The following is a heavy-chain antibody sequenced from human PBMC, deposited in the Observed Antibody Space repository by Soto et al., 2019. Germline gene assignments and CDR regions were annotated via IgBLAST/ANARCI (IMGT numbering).Heavy chain of an antibody. CDR3: ARDRGYSYVTDAFDI. D-gene: IGHD5-18*01. V-gene: IGHV4-59*01. Sequence: SETLSLTCTVSGGSISSYYWSWIRQPPGKGLEWIGYIYYSGSTNYNPSLKSRVTISVDTSKNQFSLKLSSVTAADTAVYYCARDRGYSYVTDAFDIWGKGTMVTVSS. CDR2: IYYSGST. CDR1: GGSISSYY. J-gene: IGHJ3*02.